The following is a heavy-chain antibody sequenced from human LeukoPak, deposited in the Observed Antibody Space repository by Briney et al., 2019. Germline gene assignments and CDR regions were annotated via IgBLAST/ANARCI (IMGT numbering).Heavy chain of an antibody. CDR2: INPNSGDS. J-gene: IGHJ4*02. Sequence: ASVKVSCKASGYTFTSYGISWVRQAPGQGLGWMGWINPNSGDSHHAQKFQGRVTMTRDTSISTAYMELSRLRSDDTAVYYCAREIGGILVFDYWGQGTLVTVSS. CDR3: AREIGGILVFDY. V-gene: IGHV1-2*02. D-gene: IGHD5-18*01. CDR1: GYTFTSYG.